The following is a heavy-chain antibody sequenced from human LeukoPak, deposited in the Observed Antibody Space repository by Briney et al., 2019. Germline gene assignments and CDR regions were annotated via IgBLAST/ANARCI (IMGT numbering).Heavy chain of an antibody. CDR1: GYTFSNYW. D-gene: IGHD6-19*01. J-gene: IGHJ6*02. V-gene: IGHV3-7*03. CDR2: INQGGSEN. Sequence: PGGALRLSCAASGYTFSNYWMGWVRLARGKGMERVAQINQGGSENYYVDSVRGRFTISRDNSKNTLYLQMNSLRAEDTAVYYCAKEGTVAGTGGFYYYYGMDVWGQGTTVTVSS. CDR3: AKEGTVAGTGGFYYYYGMDV.